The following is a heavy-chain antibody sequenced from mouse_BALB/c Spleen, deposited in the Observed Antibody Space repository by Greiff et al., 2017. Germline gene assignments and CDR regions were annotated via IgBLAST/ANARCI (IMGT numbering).Heavy chain of an antibody. Sequence: VQLKESGAELVKPGASVKLSCTASGFNIKDTYMHWVKQRPEQGLEWIGRIDPANGNTKYDPKFQGKATITADTSSNTAYLQLSSLTSEDTAVYYCARGSPYFDVWGAGTTVTVSS. CDR3: ARGSPYFDV. CDR1: GFNIKDTY. V-gene: IGHV14-3*02. CDR2: IDPANGNT. J-gene: IGHJ1*01.